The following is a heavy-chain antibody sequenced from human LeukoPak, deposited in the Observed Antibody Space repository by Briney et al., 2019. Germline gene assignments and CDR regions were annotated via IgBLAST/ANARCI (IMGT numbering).Heavy chain of an antibody. J-gene: IGHJ4*02. CDR1: GGSISSYY. CDR3: ARGTWFGELFFDY. V-gene: IGHV4-59*12. CDR2: IYYSGST. D-gene: IGHD3-10*01. Sequence: PSETLSLTCTVSGGSISSYYWSWIRQPPGKGLEWIGSIYYSGSTYYNPSLKSRVTISVDTSKNQFSLKLSSVTAADTAVYYCARGTWFGELFFDYWGQGTLVTVSS.